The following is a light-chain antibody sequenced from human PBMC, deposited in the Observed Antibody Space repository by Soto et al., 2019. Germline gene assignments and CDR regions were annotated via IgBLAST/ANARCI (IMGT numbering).Light chain of an antibody. CDR1: SSDVGSYNL. CDR2: EVS. V-gene: IGLV2-23*02. Sequence: QSALTQPASVSGSPGHSITVSCTGTSSDVGSYNLVSWYQQYPGKVPELMIYEVSKRPSGVSNRFSGSKSGNTASLTISGLQAEDEADYYCCSYAGSSPYVFGTGTKVTV. J-gene: IGLJ1*01. CDR3: CSYAGSSPYV.